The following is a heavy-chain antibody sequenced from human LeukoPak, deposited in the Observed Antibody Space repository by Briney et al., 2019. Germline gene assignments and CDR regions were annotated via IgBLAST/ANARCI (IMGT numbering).Heavy chain of an antibody. CDR2: INHSGST. Sequence: SETLSLTCAVYGGSFSPYYWSWIRQPPGKGLEWIGEINHSGSTNYNPSLKSRVTISVDTSKNQFSLKLISVTAADTAVYYCARGGFYCGRDCYVDYWGQGTLVTVSS. CDR3: ARGGFYCGRDCYVDY. V-gene: IGHV4-34*01. CDR1: GGSFSPYY. J-gene: IGHJ4*02. D-gene: IGHD2-21*02.